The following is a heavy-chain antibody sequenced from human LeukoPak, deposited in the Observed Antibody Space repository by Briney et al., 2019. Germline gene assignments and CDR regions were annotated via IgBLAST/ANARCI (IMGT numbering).Heavy chain of an antibody. CDR1: GYIFTGYH. CDR3: ARVIEWFGSYYFDY. V-gene: IGHV1-2*02. Sequence: ASVKVSCKASGYIFTGYHMHWVRQAPGQGLEWMGWINPNSGGTNNAQKFQGRVTMTRDTSISTAYMELSRLRSDDTAVYYCARVIEWFGSYYFDYWGQGTLVTVSS. D-gene: IGHD3-10*01. J-gene: IGHJ4*02. CDR2: INPNSGGT.